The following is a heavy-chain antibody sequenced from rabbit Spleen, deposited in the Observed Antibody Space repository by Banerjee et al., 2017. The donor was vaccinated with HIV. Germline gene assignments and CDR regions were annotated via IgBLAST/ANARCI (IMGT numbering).Heavy chain of an antibody. D-gene: IGHD1-1*01. J-gene: IGHJ2*01. CDR1: GFSFSSSYY. CDR3: ARNYVNAFDP. Sequence: QSLEESGGDLVKPEGSLTLTCTASGFSFSSSYYMCWVRQALGKGLEWIACIDTGISGNTYYATWAKGRFTISKTSSTTVTLQMTSLTAADTATYFCARNYVNAFDPWGPGTLVTVS. V-gene: IGHV1S40*01. CDR2: IDTGISGNT.